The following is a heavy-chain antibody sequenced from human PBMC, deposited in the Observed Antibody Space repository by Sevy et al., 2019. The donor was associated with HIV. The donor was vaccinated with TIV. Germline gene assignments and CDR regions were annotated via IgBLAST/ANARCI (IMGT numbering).Heavy chain of an antibody. CDR3: ARGYCGGGSCTAFDP. CDR2: MYSGGSP. D-gene: IGHD2-15*01. J-gene: IGHJ5*02. V-gene: IGHV3-53*01. Sequence: GGSLRLSCAASGFSISNNYTAWVRQAPGKGLEWVSVMYSGGSPYYADSVKGRFALSRDMSKNTVYIQMNSFRAEDTAVYYCARGYCGGGSCTAFDPWGQGTLVTVSS. CDR1: GFSISNNY.